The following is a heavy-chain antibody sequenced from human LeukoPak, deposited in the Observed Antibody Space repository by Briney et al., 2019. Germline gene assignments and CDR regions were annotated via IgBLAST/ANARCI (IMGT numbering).Heavy chain of an antibody. V-gene: IGHV3-23*01. CDR1: GFTFSSYG. D-gene: IGHD3-22*01. CDR3: AKLRGIVVVIPTYFDY. Sequence: GGSLRLSCGASGFTFSSYGMSWVRQAPGKRLEWVSSISDSGDRTFYADSVKGRFTISRDNSKNTLYLQMNSLRAEDTAVYYCAKLRGIVVVIPTYFDYWGQGTLVTVSS. J-gene: IGHJ4*02. CDR2: ISDSGDRT.